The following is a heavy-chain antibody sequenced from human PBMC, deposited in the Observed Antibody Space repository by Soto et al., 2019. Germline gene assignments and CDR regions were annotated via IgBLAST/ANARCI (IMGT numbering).Heavy chain of an antibody. CDR2: INPNSGGT. CDR3: ARVYYDFWSGYYRDYYYYYGMDV. Sequence: ASVKVSCKASGYTFTGYYMHWVRQAPGQGLEWMGWINPNSGGTNYAQKFQGWVTMTRDTSISTAYMELSRLRSDDTAVYYCARVYYDFWSGYYRDYYYYYGMDVWGQGTTVTVSS. CDR1: GYTFTGYY. V-gene: IGHV1-2*04. J-gene: IGHJ6*02. D-gene: IGHD3-3*01.